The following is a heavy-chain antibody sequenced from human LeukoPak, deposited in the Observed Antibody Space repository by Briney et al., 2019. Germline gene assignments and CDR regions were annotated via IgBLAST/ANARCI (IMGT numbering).Heavy chain of an antibody. CDR3: AGYSSGWSLDY. V-gene: IGHV3-33*01. Sequence: GGSLRHSCAVSGFTFNSYGMHWVRQAPGKGLEWVAVIWYDGSNKYYADSVKGRFTISRDNFKNTLYLQMNSLRAEDTAVYYCAGYSSGWSLDYWGQGTLVTVSS. D-gene: IGHD6-19*01. CDR1: GFTFNSYG. CDR2: IWYDGSNK. J-gene: IGHJ4*02.